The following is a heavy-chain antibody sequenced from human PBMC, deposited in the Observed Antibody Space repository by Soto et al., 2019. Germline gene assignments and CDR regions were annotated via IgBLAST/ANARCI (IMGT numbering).Heavy chain of an antibody. CDR1: GYTFFTYD. Sequence: QVHLVQSGVEVKTPGASVKVSCQASGYTFFTYDISWVRQAPGQGLEWMGWISTYSGDTKYAQKFQGRVTMTTDTSTTTAYLDLRSLRSDATAVYYCARHHGPTTSENGFDPWGQGTLVTVSS. CDR2: ISTYSGDT. CDR3: ARHHGPTTSENGFDP. J-gene: IGHJ5*02. V-gene: IGHV1-18*01. D-gene: IGHD5-12*01.